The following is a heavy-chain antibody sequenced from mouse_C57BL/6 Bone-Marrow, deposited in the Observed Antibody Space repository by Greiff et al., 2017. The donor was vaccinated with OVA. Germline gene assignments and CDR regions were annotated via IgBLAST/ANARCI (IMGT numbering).Heavy chain of an antibody. Sequence: EVKLMESGGGLVQPGGSLSLSCAASGFTFTDYYMSWVRQPPGKALEWLGFIRNKANGYTTEYSASVKGRFTISRDNSQSILYLQMNALRAEDSATYYCARYGGLRHDWFAYWGQGTLVTVSA. CDR3: ARYGGLRHDWFAY. D-gene: IGHD2-4*01. V-gene: IGHV7-3*01. CDR2: IRNKANGYTT. CDR1: GFTFTDYY. J-gene: IGHJ3*01.